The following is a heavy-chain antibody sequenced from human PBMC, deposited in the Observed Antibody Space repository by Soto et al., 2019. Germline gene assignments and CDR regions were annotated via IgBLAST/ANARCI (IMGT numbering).Heavy chain of an antibody. V-gene: IGHV3-11*01. D-gene: IGHD3-22*01. J-gene: IGHJ4*02. CDR3: SRRGCPGHY. CDR2: ISHSGHIT. CDR1: GFNFNDYY. Sequence: QVQLVESGGGLVKPGGSLRLSCAASGFNFNDYYMSWIRQAPGKGLEWLSYISHSGHITNYADSVKGRFTISRDNAKNSLYLQMNSLRAEDTSVYYCSRRGCPGHYWGQGTLVTVSS.